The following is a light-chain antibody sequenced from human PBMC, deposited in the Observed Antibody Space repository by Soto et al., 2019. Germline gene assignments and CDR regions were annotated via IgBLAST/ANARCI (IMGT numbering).Light chain of an antibody. Sequence: MLTQPHSVSESPGKTVTISCTRSSGSIASNYVQWYQQRPGSAPTTVIYEDNQRPSGVPDRFSGSIDSSSNSASLTISGLKTEDEADYYCQSYDSSNYGVFGGGTKLTVL. CDR1: SGSIASNY. J-gene: IGLJ3*02. V-gene: IGLV6-57*03. CDR2: EDN. CDR3: QSYDSSNYGV.